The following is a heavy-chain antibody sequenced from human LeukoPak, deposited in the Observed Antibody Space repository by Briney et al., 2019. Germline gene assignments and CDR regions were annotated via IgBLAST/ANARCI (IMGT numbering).Heavy chain of an antibody. CDR3: ARDHFRVVVMTVHYYYYGMDV. CDR1: GFTFSTYA. Sequence: PGRSLRLSCAASGFTFSTYAMHWVRRAPGKGLEWVAVISSDGDNKYYADSVKGRFTISRDNSKNALFLQMNSLRADDTAVYYCARDHFRVVVMTVHYYYYGMDVWGQGTTVTVSS. J-gene: IGHJ6*02. D-gene: IGHD2-8*01. V-gene: IGHV3-30-3*01. CDR2: ISSDGDNK.